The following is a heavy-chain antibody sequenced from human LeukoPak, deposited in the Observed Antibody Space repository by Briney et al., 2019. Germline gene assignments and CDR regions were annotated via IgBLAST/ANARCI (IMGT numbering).Heavy chain of an antibody. CDR1: GCTFSSYA. D-gene: IGHD2-2*01. J-gene: IGHJ6*03. CDR2: IIPIFGTA. V-gene: IGHV1-69*06. Sequence: PVKVSCKASGCTFSSYALSWVRQAPGQGLEWMGGIIPIFGTASYAQKFDVRVTITAAKSKVKAYIEPRSQRPEDTAVYYCSRELRSSSTGGYYYMDVWGKGTTVTVSS. CDR3: SRELRSSSTGGYYYMDV.